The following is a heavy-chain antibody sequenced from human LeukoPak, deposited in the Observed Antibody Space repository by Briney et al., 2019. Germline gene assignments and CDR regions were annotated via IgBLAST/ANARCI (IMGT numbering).Heavy chain of an antibody. D-gene: IGHD4-17*01. CDR3: GRDPNGDYVGAFEF. V-gene: IGHV3-23*01. Sequence: GGSLRLSCAASGFTFSKYALVWVRQAPGMGLEWVSASSSGGSNPLYADAVKGRFTISRDNSKNTLYLQMNSLRAEDTAVYYCGRDPNGDYVGAFEFWGRGTMVIVSS. CDR1: GFTFSKYA. J-gene: IGHJ3*01. CDR2: SSSGGSNP.